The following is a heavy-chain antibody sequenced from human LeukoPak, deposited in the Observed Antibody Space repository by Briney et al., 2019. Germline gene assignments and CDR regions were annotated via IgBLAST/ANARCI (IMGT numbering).Heavy chain of an antibody. CDR1: GFTFSDYY. CDR2: ISSSGSTI. CDR3: ARHSGGPAAITHYYYYMDV. D-gene: IGHD2-2*01. Sequence: SGGSLRLSCAASGFTFSDYYMSWIRQAPGKGPEWVSYISSSGSTIYYADSVKGRFTISRDNAKNSLYLQMNSLRAEDTAVYYCARHSGGPAAITHYYYYMDVWGKGTTVTVSS. J-gene: IGHJ6*03. V-gene: IGHV3-11*04.